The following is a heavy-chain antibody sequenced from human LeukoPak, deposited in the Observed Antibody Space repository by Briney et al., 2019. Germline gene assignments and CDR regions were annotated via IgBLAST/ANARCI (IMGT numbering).Heavy chain of an antibody. CDR2: IYYSGST. V-gene: IGHV4-31*03. J-gene: IGHJ4*02. CDR1: GGSISSGGYY. CDR3: ARGDLEAGIFDC. Sequence: ASQTLSLTCTVSGGSISSGGYYWSWIRQHPGKGLEWIGYIYYSGSTYYNPSLKSRVTISVDTSKNQFSLKLSSVTAADTAVYYCARGDLEAGIFDCWGQGTLVTVSS. D-gene: IGHD1-1*01.